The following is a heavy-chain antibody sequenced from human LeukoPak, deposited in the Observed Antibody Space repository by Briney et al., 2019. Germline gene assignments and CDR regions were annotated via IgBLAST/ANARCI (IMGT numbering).Heavy chain of an antibody. V-gene: IGHV3-53*01. CDR3: ARDDYGETFDY. J-gene: IGHJ4*02. D-gene: IGHD4-17*01. CDR1: GFTVSGNS. CDR2: IYSGGNT. Sequence: PGGSLRLSCTVSGFTVSGNSMSWLRQAPGKGLEWVSFIYSGGNTHYSDSVKGRFTISRDNSKNTLYLQMNSLRAEDTAVYYCARDDYGETFDYWGQGTLVTVSS.